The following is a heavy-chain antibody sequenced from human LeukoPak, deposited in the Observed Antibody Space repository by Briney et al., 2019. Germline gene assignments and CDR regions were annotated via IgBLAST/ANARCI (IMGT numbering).Heavy chain of an antibody. V-gene: IGHV1-18*01. J-gene: IGHJ4*02. Sequence: ASVKVSCKATGYTFTSYGISWVRQARGQGLEWMGWISAYNGNTNYAQKLQGRVTMTTDTSTSTAYMELRSLRSDDTAVYYCARGFGTIAARFSYSDYWGQGTLVTVSS. CDR3: ARGFGTIAARFSYSDY. CDR1: GYTFTSYG. D-gene: IGHD6-6*01. CDR2: ISAYNGNT.